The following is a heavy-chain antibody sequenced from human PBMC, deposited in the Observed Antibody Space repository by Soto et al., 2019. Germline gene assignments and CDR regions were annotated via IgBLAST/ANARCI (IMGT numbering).Heavy chain of an antibody. V-gene: IGHV1-69*05. Sequence: QVQLVQSGAEVKKPGSSVKVSCKASGGTFSSYAISWVRQAPGQGLEWMGGIIPICGTANYAQKFQGRVPNTTEESTSKGDGGGGRLGSEGGGVCGWAGGGGAGWFDPWGQGTLVTVSS. CDR2: IIPICGTA. CDR1: GGTFSSYA. D-gene: IGHD3-16*01. J-gene: IGHJ5*02. CDR3: AGGGGAGWFDP.